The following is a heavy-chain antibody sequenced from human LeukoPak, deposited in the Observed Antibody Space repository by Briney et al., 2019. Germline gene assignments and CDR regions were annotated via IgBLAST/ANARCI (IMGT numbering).Heavy chain of an antibody. J-gene: IGHJ5*02. Sequence: SETLSLTCAVYGGSFSGYYWSWIRQPPGKGLEWIGEINHSGSTNYNPSLKSRVTISVDTSKNQFSLKLSSVTAADTAVYYCARGRGVLHWFDTWGQGTLVTVSS. CDR3: ARGRGVLHWFDT. V-gene: IGHV4-34*01. CDR2: INHSGST. CDR1: GGSFSGYY. D-gene: IGHD3-10*01.